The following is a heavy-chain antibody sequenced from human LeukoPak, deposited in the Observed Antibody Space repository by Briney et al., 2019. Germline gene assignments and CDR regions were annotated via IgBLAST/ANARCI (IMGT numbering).Heavy chain of an antibody. Sequence: GGSLRLSCAASGFTFSSYGMHWVRQAPGKGLEWVAFIRYDGSNKYYADSVKGRFTISRDNSKNTLYLQMNSLRAEDTAVYYCAKDPAEVYYYYMDVWGKGTTVTVSS. CDR2: IRYDGSNK. CDR3: AKDPAEVYYYYMDV. V-gene: IGHV3-30*02. CDR1: GFTFSSYG. J-gene: IGHJ6*03.